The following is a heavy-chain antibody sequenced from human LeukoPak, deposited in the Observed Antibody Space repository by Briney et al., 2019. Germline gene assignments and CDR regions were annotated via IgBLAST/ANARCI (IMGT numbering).Heavy chain of an antibody. CDR2: ISAYNGNT. Sequence: ASVKVSCKASGYTFTSYGISWVRQAPGQGLEWMGWISAYNGNTNYAQKLQGRVTMTTDTSTSTAYMELRSLRSDDTAVYYCARDKKRIATSHRLIDYWGQGTLVTVSS. CDR1: GYTFTSYG. J-gene: IGHJ4*02. D-gene: IGHD2-21*01. V-gene: IGHV1-18*01. CDR3: ARDKKRIATSHRLIDY.